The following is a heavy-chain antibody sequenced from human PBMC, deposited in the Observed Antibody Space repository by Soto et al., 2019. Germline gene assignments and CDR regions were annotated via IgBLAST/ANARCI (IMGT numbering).Heavy chain of an antibody. CDR1: GVSHTTDGVG. D-gene: IGHD3-10*01. J-gene: IGHJ4*02. V-gene: IGHV2-5*02. CDR3: AHRGYHSGSYYGRSFDH. Sequence: QITLEESGPTLVNPTQTLTLTCTCSGVSHTTDGVGVGWFRQAPGEALEWLTILYWDNDRRYSPSLKNRLTVTRDTSTNRVVLILTNLNPADTATYYCAHRGYHSGSYYGRSFDHLGQGTPVTVSS. CDR2: LYWDNDR.